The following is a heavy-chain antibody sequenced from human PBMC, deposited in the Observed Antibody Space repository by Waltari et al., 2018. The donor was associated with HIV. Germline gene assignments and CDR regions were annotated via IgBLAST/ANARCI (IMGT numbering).Heavy chain of an antibody. V-gene: IGHV5-51*01. CDR3: ARSLPAAATMYYYGMDV. D-gene: IGHD2-2*01. CDR1: GFSFTSYW. Sequence: EVQLVQSGAEVKKPGESLQISCEGSGFSFTSYWIGWGLQMPGKGLEWMGIIYPGDSDTIYSPSFQGQVTIAADKSISTAYLQWSSLKASDTAMYYCARSLPAAATMYYYGMDVWGQGTTVTVSS. J-gene: IGHJ6*02. CDR2: IYPGDSDT.